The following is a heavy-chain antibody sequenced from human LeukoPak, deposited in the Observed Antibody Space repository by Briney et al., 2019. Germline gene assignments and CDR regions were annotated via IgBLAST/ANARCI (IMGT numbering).Heavy chain of an antibody. D-gene: IGHD4-23*01. Sequence: GGSLRLSCAASGFTFNDYGMSWVRQAPGKGLVWVSRIASDGSSTTYADSVKGRFSISRDNAKNTLYLQMNSLRVEDTAVCYCARGRPHGNDYWGQGTLVTVSS. CDR1: GFTFNDYG. V-gene: IGHV3-74*01. CDR3: ARGRPHGNDY. J-gene: IGHJ4*02. CDR2: IASDGSST.